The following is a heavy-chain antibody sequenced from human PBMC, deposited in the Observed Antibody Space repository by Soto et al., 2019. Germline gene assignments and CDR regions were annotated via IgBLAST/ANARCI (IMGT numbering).Heavy chain of an antibody. CDR2: IFTRDSET. D-gene: IGHD3-9*01. J-gene: IGHJ5*02. CDR3: ARDYFVAGPGCIP. CDR1: GHLFNNHW. V-gene: IGHV5-51*01. Sequence: PGESLKISCKGPGHLFNNHWIGWVRQTPGKGLEWMGLIFTRDSETKTSPSFQGHVSFSVDNSINTVYLQWTSLKTTDTGIYFCARDYFVAGPGCIPWGREPLAPVS.